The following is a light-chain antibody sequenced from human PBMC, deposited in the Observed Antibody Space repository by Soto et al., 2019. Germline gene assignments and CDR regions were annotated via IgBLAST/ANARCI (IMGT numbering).Light chain of an antibody. CDR1: QSVSSY. V-gene: IGKV3-11*01. CDR3: QQRSNGTPIT. J-gene: IGKJ5*01. Sequence: EIVFTQSPATLSLSPGERATLSCRASQSVSSYLAWYQQKPGQAPRLLIYDASNRATGIPARFSGSGSGTDFTLTISSLEPEDFAVYYCQQRSNGTPITFGQGSRLEI. CDR2: DAS.